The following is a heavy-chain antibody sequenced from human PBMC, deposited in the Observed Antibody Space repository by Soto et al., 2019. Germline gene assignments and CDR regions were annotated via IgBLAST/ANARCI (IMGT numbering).Heavy chain of an antibody. V-gene: IGHV1-18*01. CDR2: ISGYNGNT. J-gene: IGHJ2*01. CDR3: ARRCSSATCLHL. D-gene: IGHD2-2*01. Sequence: QVQLVQSGAEVKKPGASVKVSCKASGYTFTSYGICWVRQAPGQGLEWMGWISGYNGNTNYAQNLQGRVTMTTDTTTSAGYMELRSRRSDDAAVDYCARRCSSATCLHLWGRGTLVLVSS. CDR1: GYTFTSYG.